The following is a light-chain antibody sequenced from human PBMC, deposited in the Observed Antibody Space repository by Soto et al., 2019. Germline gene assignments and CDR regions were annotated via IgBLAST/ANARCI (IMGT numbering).Light chain of an antibody. CDR3: QQYNNWPRT. CDR2: RAS. J-gene: IGKJ1*01. V-gene: IGKV3-15*01. CDR1: QSLSGN. Sequence: EIVMTQSPATLSVSPGERVTLSCRASQSLSGNLAWYQQKPGLAPRLLINRASTRATGIPAWFSGSGSETEFTLTISSLQSEDFAVYYCQQYNNWPRTFGQGTKVEIK.